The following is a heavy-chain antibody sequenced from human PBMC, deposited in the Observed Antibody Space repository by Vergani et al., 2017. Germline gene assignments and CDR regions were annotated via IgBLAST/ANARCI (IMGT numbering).Heavy chain of an antibody. Sequence: QVQLVQSGAEVKKPGASVKVSCKVSGYTLTELSMHWVRQAPGKGLEWMGGFDPEDGETIYAQKFQGRVTMTEYTSTDTAYMELSSLRSEDTAVYYCATDRLGSGSYSFDAFDIWGQGTMVTVSS. J-gene: IGHJ3*02. D-gene: IGHD1-26*01. CDR1: GYTLTELS. V-gene: IGHV1-24*01. CDR3: ATDRLGSGSYSFDAFDI. CDR2: FDPEDGET.